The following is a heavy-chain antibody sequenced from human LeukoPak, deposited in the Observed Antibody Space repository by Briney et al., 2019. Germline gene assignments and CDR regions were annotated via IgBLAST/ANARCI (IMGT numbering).Heavy chain of an antibody. V-gene: IGHV4-38-2*02. J-gene: IGHJ4*02. D-gene: IGHD6-13*01. Sequence: PSETLSLTCTVSGYSISSGYYWGWIRQPPGKGLEWIGSIYHSGSTYYNPSLKSRVTISVDTSKNQFSLKLSSVTAADTAVYYCVGYSSSWNPFDYWGQGTLVTVSS. CDR1: GYSISSGYY. CDR3: VGYSSSWNPFDY. CDR2: IYHSGST.